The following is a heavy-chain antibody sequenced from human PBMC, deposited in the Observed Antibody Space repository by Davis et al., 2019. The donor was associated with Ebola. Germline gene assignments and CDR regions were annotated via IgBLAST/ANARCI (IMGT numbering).Heavy chain of an antibody. V-gene: IGHV3-74*01. CDR3: ARGSTRTTTPVDY. J-gene: IGHJ4*02. Sequence: SVKGRFTISRDNGKNTLYLQMKSLRADDTAVYFCARGSTRTTTPVDYWGQGTLVTVSS. D-gene: IGHD1-14*01.